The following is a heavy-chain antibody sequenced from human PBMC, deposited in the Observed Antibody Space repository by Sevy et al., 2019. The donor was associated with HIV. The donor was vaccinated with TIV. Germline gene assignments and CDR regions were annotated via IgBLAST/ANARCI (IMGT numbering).Heavy chain of an antibody. CDR1: GFTFSSYG. D-gene: IGHD3-16*01. V-gene: IGHV3-33*01. Sequence: GGSLRLSCAASGFTFSSYGMHWVRQAPGKGLEWVAVIWYVGSNKYYADSVKGRFTISRDNSKNTLYLQMNSLRAEDTAVYYCARDPGEDYYNGMDIWGQGTTVTVSS. J-gene: IGHJ6*01. CDR3: ARDPGEDYYNGMDI. CDR2: IWYVGSNK.